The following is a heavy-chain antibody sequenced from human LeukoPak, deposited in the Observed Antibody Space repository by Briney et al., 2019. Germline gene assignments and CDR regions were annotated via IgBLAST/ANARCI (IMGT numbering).Heavy chain of an antibody. Sequence: PGGSLRLSCAASGLIFHNYALVWIRRVPGKGPEWVSAILGGGGTFYADAVKGRFTISRDNSKNTLYLQMNSLRAEDTATYYCGQDPNGNYIGAFDFWGRGTMVTVSS. CDR2: ILGGGGT. CDR1: GLIFHNYA. D-gene: IGHD4-17*01. V-gene: IGHV3-23*01. CDR3: GQDPNGNYIGAFDF. J-gene: IGHJ3*01.